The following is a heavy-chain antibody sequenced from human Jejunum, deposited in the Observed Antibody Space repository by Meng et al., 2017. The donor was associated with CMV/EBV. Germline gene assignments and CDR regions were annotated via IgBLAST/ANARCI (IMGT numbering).Heavy chain of an antibody. V-gene: IGHV2-5*02. J-gene: IGHJ4*02. CDR1: GFSFISGVG. CDR2: IYWDNDK. CDR3: VRRGYDLNFDY. D-gene: IGHD5-12*01. Sequence: QITLEEPGPTLVKPTQTLTLTCSFSGFSFISGVGVGWVRQPPRKALEWLAIIYWDNDKRYSPSLNSRLTITKDTSKNQVVLTMTNMDPVDTATYYCVRRGYDLNFDYWGQGTLVTVSS.